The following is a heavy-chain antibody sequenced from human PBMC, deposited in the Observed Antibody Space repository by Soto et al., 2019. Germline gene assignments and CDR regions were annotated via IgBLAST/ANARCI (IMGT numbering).Heavy chain of an antibody. CDR3: ARSRRGAYSSGWYSPSGYYNYGIDV. CDR1: GYTFTGYY. V-gene: IGHV1-2*04. D-gene: IGHD6-19*01. Sequence: ASVKVSCKASGYTFTGYYMHWVRQAPGQGLEWMGWINPNSGGTNYAQKFQGWVTMTRDTSISTAYMELSRLRSDDTAVYYCARSRRGAYSSGWYSPSGYYNYGIDVWGQGTKVTVSS. CDR2: INPNSGGT. J-gene: IGHJ6*02.